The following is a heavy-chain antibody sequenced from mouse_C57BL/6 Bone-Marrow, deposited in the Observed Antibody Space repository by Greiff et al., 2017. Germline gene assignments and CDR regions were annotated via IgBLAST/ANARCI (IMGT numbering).Heavy chain of an antibody. D-gene: IGHD1-1*01. J-gene: IGHJ2*01. CDR2: INPYNDGT. Sequence: EVQLQQSGPVLVKPGASVKMSCKASGYTFTDYYMNWVKQSHGKSLEWIGVINPYNDGTSYNQKFKGKATLTVDKSSSTAYMELNSLTSEDSAVYYCANYYGRGDRLDYWGQGTTLTVSS. CDR3: ANYYGRGDRLDY. V-gene: IGHV1-19*01. CDR1: GYTFTDYY.